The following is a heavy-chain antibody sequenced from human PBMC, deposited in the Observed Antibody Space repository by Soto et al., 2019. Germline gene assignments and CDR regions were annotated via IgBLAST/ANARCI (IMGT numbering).Heavy chain of an antibody. CDR3: AKESSSTYFPLDD. Sequence: PXGSLRISWAGSGFTFGRYTMTWVRQAPGKGLEWVATISGSAGSTYYADSVKGRFTISRDNSKNTLYVQMKSLRGEDTAVYYCAKESSSTYFPLDDWGQGTLVTVSS. J-gene: IGHJ4*02. CDR1: GFTFGRYT. V-gene: IGHV3-23*01. D-gene: IGHD2-2*01. CDR2: ISGSAGST.